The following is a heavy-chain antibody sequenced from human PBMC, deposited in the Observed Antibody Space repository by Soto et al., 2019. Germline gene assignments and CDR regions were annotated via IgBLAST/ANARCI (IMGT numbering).Heavy chain of an antibody. J-gene: IGHJ5*02. CDR1: GFDFNNYW. V-gene: IGHV3-74*03. Sequence: PGGSLRLSCGASGFDFNNYWMHWVRQDPGKGLVWVSRINGDGSDIKYADSVKGRFTISRDNAKNTVYLQMNSLRAEDTAVYYCARDQTTGDWFDAWGQGTLVTVSS. D-gene: IGHD4-17*01. CDR3: ARDQTTGDWFDA. CDR2: INGDGSDI.